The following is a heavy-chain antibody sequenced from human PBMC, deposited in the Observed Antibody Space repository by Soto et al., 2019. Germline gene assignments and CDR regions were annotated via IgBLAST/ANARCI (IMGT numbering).Heavy chain of an antibody. CDR1: GGSISSGGYY. V-gene: IGHV4-31*03. D-gene: IGHD2-15*01. CDR3: ASRSSVGSCCEAFDP. J-gene: IGHJ5*02. Sequence: QVQLQESGPGLVKPSQTLSLTCTVSGGSISSGGYYWSWIRQHPGKGLEWIGYIYHSGSTYYNPSLKSRVTISVDTSKNQFSLKLSSVTAADTAVYYCASRSSVGSCCEAFDPWGQGTLVTVSS. CDR2: IYHSGST.